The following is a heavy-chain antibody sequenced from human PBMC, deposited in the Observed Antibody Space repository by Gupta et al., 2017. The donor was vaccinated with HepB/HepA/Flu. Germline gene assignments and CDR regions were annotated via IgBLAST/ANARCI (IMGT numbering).Heavy chain of an antibody. Sequence: EVQLVESGGGLVQPGRSLRRSCAASGFTFDDYDMHWVRQAPGKGLEWVSGISWNSGSIGYADSVKGRFTISRDNAKNSLYLQMNSLRAEDTALYYCAKELGGEWELPDYWGQGTLVTVSS. CDR3: AKELGGEWELPDY. D-gene: IGHD1-26*01. J-gene: IGHJ4*02. V-gene: IGHV3-9*01. CDR2: ISWNSGSI. CDR1: GFTFDDYD.